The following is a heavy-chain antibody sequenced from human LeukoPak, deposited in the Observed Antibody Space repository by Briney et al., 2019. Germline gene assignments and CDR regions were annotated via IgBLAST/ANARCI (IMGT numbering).Heavy chain of an antibody. V-gene: IGHV3-21*01. Sequence: PGGSLRLSCAASGFTFSSYSMNWVRQAPGKGLEWVSSISSSSSYIYYADSVKGRFTISRDNAKNSLYLQMNSLRAEDTAVYYCARDATPGIAVAGHYYYYGMDVWGQGTTVTVSS. CDR3: ARDATPGIAVAGHYYYYGMDV. CDR2: ISSSSSYI. CDR1: GFTFSSYS. D-gene: IGHD6-19*01. J-gene: IGHJ6*02.